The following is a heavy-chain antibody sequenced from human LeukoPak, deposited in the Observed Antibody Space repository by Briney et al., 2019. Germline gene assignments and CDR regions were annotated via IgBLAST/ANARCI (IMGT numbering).Heavy chain of an antibody. Sequence: GGSLRLSCAASGFTFSTYWMHWVRQAPGKGLVWVSVIYSLGTTYYADSVKGRFIISRDNSKNTLYLQMNSLRAEDTAVYYCAREWGYANHFDYWDQGTLVTVSS. V-gene: IGHV3-53*01. CDR3: AREWGYANHFDY. J-gene: IGHJ4*02. D-gene: IGHD2-8*01. CDR1: GFTFSTYW. CDR2: IYSLGTT.